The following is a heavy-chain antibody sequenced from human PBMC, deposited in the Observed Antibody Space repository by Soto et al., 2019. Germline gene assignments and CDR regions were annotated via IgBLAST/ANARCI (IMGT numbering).Heavy chain of an antibody. Sequence: LRLSCAASGFTFSSYAMSWVRQAPGKGLEWVSAISGSGGSTYYADSVKGRFTISRDNSKNTLYLQMNSLRAEDTAVYYCAKSMTTVHYYYYYYMDVWGKGTTVTVSS. V-gene: IGHV3-23*01. CDR3: AKSMTTVHYYYYYYMDV. J-gene: IGHJ6*03. CDR1: GFTFSSYA. D-gene: IGHD4-17*01. CDR2: ISGSGGST.